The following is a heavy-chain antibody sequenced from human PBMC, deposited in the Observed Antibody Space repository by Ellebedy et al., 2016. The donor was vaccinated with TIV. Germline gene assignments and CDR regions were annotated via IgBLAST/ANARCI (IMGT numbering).Heavy chain of an antibody. V-gene: IGHV1-2*02. Sequence: ASVKVSXXASGYTFTGYYMHWVRQAPGQGLEWMGWINPNSGGTNYAQKFQGRVTMTRDTSISTAYMELSRLRSDDTAVYYCARGCGGDCYSWFNPWGQGTLVTVSS. J-gene: IGHJ5*02. CDR1: GYTFTGYY. D-gene: IGHD2-21*01. CDR2: INPNSGGT. CDR3: ARGCGGDCYSWFNP.